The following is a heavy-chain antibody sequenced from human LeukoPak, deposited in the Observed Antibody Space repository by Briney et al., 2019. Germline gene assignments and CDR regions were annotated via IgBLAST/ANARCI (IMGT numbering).Heavy chain of an antibody. CDR1: AVSIYTFY. Sequence: SENLSLTCTVSAVSIYTFYWSWLRQPPGKGLEGIGRLNISGSGSTNYNPSLNSRITMSVDTTKNQFSLKLSSVTAADAAVYCCARDKRVAVGGTYNYYYYMDVWGNGTTVTISS. J-gene: IGHJ6*03. CDR2: LNISGSGST. D-gene: IGHD6-19*01. V-gene: IGHV4-4*07. CDR3: ARDKRVAVGGTYNYYYYMDV.